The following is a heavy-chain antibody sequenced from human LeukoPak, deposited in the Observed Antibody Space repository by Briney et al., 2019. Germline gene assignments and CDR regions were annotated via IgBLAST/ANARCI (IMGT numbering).Heavy chain of an antibody. CDR1: GYTFTGYY. D-gene: IGHD6-19*01. CDR2: INTNSGGT. CDR3: ARDPSRFASGPGFDY. Sequence: ASVTVSSKASGYTFTGYYMHWVRQAPGQGLEWIGWINTNSGGTNYAQKFQGRVTMTRDTSISTAYMELSRLRSDDTAVYNCARDPSRFASGPGFDYWGQGTLVTVSS. J-gene: IGHJ4*02. V-gene: IGHV1-2*02.